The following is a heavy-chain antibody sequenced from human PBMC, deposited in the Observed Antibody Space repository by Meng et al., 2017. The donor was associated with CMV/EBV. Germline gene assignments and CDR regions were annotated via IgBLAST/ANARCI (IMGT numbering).Heavy chain of an antibody. V-gene: IGHV3-66*02. D-gene: IGHD2-21*02. CDR3: ASTARNYYYYGMDV. CDR1: GFTFSSYS. J-gene: IGHJ6*02. Sequence: GESLKISCAASGFTFSSYSMNWVRQAPGKGLEWVSVIYSGGSTYYADSVKGRFTISRDNSKNTLDLQMNSLRPEDTAVYYCASTARNYYYYGMDVWGQGTTVTVSS. CDR2: IYSGGST.